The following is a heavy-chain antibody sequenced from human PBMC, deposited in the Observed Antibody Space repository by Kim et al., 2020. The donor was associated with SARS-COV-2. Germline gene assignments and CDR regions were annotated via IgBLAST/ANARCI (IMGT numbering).Heavy chain of an antibody. CDR3: ARDKIAALDY. D-gene: IGHD6-6*01. V-gene: IGHV6-1*01. CDR2: YN. Sequence: YNDYAVSVKSRITINPDTSKNPYSLQLNSVTPEDTAVYYCARDKIAALDYWGQGTLVTVSS. J-gene: IGHJ4*02.